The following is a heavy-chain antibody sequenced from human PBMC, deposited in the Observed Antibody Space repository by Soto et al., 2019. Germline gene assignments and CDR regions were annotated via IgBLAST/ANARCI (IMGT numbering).Heavy chain of an antibody. CDR3: ARVRIYRSIAARPNWFDP. V-gene: IGHV4-34*01. CDR2: INHSGST. Sequence: QVQLQQWGAGLLKPSETLSLTCAVYGGSFSGYYWSWIRQPPGKGLEWIGEINHSGSTNYNPSLKSRVTISVDTSKNQFSLKLGSVTAADTAVYYCARVRIYRSIAARPNWFDPWGQGTLVTVSS. J-gene: IGHJ5*02. D-gene: IGHD6-6*01. CDR1: GGSFSGYY.